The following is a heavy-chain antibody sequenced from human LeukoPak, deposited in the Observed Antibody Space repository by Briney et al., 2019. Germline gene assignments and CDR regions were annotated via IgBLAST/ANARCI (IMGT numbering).Heavy chain of an antibody. J-gene: IGHJ4*02. CDR1: GGSFSGYY. CDR3: ARHVLRYFDWLLEFDY. Sequence: SETLSLTCAVYGGSFSGYYWSWIRQPPGKGLEWIGEINHSGSTNYNPSLKSRVTISVDTSKNQFSLKLSSVTAADTAVYYCARHVLRYFDWLLEFDYWGQGTLVTVSS. CDR2: INHSGST. D-gene: IGHD3-9*01. V-gene: IGHV4-34*01.